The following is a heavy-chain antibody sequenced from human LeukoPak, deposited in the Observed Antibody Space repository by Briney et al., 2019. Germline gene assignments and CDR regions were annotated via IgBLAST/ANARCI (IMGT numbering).Heavy chain of an antibody. CDR3: ARVKRVATIPTYDY. V-gene: IGHV3-21*01. CDR1: GFTFSSYS. J-gene: IGHJ4*02. Sequence: GGSLRLSCAASGFTFSSYSMNWVRQAPGKGLEWVSSISSSSSYIYYADSVKGRFTISRDNAKNSLYLQMNSLRAEDTAVYYCARVKRVATIPTYDYWGQGTLVTVPS. CDR2: ISSSSSYI. D-gene: IGHD5-12*01.